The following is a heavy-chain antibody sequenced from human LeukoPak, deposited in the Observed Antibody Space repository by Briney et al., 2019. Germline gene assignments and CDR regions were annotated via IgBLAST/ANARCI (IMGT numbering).Heavy chain of an antibody. CDR3: AREYSAFDY. V-gene: IGHV4-61*08. Sequence: SETLSLTCTVSGDPISSYSDYKWTWIRQPPGKRLEWIGYIYYSGSTNYNPSLRSRVTISVDTSKNQFPLKLTSVTAADTAVYYCAREYSAFDYWSQGTLVTVSS. J-gene: IGHJ4*02. CDR2: IYYSGST. CDR1: GDPISSYSDY. D-gene: IGHD5-12*01.